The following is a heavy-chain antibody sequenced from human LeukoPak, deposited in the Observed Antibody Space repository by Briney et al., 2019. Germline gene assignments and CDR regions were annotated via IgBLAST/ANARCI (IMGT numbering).Heavy chain of an antibody. J-gene: IGHJ3*02. D-gene: IGHD1-1*01. CDR2: IYYSGST. CDR3: ARHNDPGHAFDI. CDR1: GGSISASGHY. V-gene: IGHV4-39*01. Sequence: SETLSLTCTASGGSISASGHYWGWIRQPPGKGLEWIGSIYYSGSTYYNPSLRSRVTISLDTSKNQFSLKVNSVTAADTAVYYCARHNDPGHAFDIWGQGTMVTVSS.